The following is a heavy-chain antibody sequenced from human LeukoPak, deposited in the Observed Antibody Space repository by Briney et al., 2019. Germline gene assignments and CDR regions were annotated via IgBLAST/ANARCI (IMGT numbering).Heavy chain of an antibody. D-gene: IGHD6-13*01. CDR1: GFTFSSYG. J-gene: IGHJ4*02. CDR2: IRYDGSNK. CDR3: AKDEGIAAASLGY. V-gene: IGHV3-30*02. Sequence: GGSLRLSCAASGFTFSSYGMHWVRQAPGKGLERVAFIRYDGSNKYYADSVKGRFTISRDNSKNTLYLQMYSLRAEDTAVYYCAKDEGIAAASLGYWGQGTLVTVSS.